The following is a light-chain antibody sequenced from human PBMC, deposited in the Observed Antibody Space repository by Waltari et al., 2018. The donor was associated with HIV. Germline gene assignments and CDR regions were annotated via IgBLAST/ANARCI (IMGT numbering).Light chain of an antibody. CDR1: VLARKY. V-gene: IGLV3-27*01. CDR3: YSATDNDLAS. J-gene: IGLJ2*01. Sequence: SYELTQPSSVSVSPGQTARITCSGDVLARKYVRWFQQKPGQAPVLVIYKDTERPSGIPERFSGSSSGTTLTLTISGAQVEDEADYYCYSATDNDLASFGGGTKLTIL. CDR2: KDT.